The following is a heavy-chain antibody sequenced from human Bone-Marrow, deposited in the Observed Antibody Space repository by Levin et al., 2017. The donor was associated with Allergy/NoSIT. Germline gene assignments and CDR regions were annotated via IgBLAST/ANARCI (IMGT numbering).Heavy chain of an antibody. V-gene: IGHV3-33*01. CDR2: LWFDGTYK. Sequence: LSLTCAASGFTFSSYGMHWVRQAPGKGLESVAGLWFDGTYKYYSESVKGRFTVSRDNSKKTLYLQMNSLRPEDTAVYYCAREFGDYFFDYWGRGTLVTVSS. J-gene: IGHJ4*02. CDR1: GFTFSSYG. D-gene: IGHD4-17*01. CDR3: AREFGDYFFDY.